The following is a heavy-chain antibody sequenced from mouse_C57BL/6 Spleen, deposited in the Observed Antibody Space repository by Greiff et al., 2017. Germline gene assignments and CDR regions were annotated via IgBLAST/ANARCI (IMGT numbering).Heavy chain of an antibody. D-gene: IGHD1-1*01. Sequence: VQLQESGAELVRPGASVTLSCKASGYTFTDYEMHWVKQTPVHGLEWIGAIDPETGGTAYNQKFKGKDILTADKSSSTAYMELRSLTSEDSAVYYCTRGYGSPAWFAYWGQGTLVTVSA. V-gene: IGHV1-15*01. CDR3: TRGYGSPAWFAY. CDR2: IDPETGGT. CDR1: GYTFTDYE. J-gene: IGHJ3*01.